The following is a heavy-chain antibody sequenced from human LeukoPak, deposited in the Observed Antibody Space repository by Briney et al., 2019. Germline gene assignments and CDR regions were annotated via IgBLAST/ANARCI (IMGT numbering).Heavy chain of an antibody. CDR3: ARGEWLYDY. J-gene: IGHJ4*02. V-gene: IGHV4-34*01. D-gene: IGHD3-3*01. CDR2: INHSGST. Sequence: PSETLSLTCAVYGGSFSGYYWSWIRQPPGKGLEWIGEINHSGSTNYNPSLKSRVTISVDTSKNQFSLKLSSVTAADTAVYYCARGEWLYDYWSQGTLVTVSS. CDR1: GGSFSGYY.